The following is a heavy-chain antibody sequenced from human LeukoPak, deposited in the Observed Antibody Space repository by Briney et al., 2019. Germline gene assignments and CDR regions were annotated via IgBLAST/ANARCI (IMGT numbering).Heavy chain of an antibody. V-gene: IGHV1-18*01. J-gene: IGHJ4*02. CDR3: ARVGNSGEFDF. CDR2: VTGFNGKT. D-gene: IGHD3-10*01. Sequence: ASVKVSCKTSGYTFSDYGLTWVRQAPGQGLERLGWVTGFNGKTNYARRVEDRLILTTDTSTSTGTLDLRGLRADDTAVYYCARVGNSGEFDFWGQGTLVTVSS. CDR1: GYTFSDYG.